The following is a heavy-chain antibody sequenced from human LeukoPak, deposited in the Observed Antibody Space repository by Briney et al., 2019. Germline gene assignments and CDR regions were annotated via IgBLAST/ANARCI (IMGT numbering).Heavy chain of an antibody. CDR1: GFTFSSYG. Sequence: PGRSLRLSCAASGFTFSSYGMHWVRQAPGKGLEWVAVIWYDGSNKYYADSVKGRFTIPRDNSKNTLYLQMNSLRAEDTAVYYCAREEVTGVEVGTYYYYGMDVWGQGTTVTVSS. D-gene: IGHD7-27*01. CDR3: AREEVTGVEVGTYYYYGMDV. V-gene: IGHV3-33*01. CDR2: IWYDGSNK. J-gene: IGHJ6*02.